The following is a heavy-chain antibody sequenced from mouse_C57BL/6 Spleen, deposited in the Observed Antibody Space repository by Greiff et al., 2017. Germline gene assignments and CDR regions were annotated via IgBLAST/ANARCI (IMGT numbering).Heavy chain of an antibody. J-gene: IGHJ1*03. CDR1: GYAFSSYW. D-gene: IGHD1-1*01. CDR2: IYPGDGDT. CDR3: ARNYYGSSYGYFDV. Sequence: QVQLQQPGAELVRPGASVKISCKASGYAFSSYWMNWVKQRPGKGLEWIGQIYPGDGDTNYNGKFKGKATLTADKSSSTAYMQLSSLTSEDSAVYFCARNYYGSSYGYFDVWGTGTTVTVSS. V-gene: IGHV1-80*01.